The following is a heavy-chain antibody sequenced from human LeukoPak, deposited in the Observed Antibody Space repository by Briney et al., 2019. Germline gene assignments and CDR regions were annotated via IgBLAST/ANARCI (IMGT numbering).Heavy chain of an antibody. CDR2: IWYDGSNK. CDR3: AKDVLPTVWSPEY. CDR1: GFTFSSYG. V-gene: IGHV3-33*06. D-gene: IGHD4-11*01. J-gene: IGHJ4*02. Sequence: GGSLRLSCAASGFTFSSYGMHWVRQAPGKGLEWVAVIWYDGSNKYYADSVKGRFTISRDNSKNTVDLQMNSLRAEDTAVYYCAKDVLPTVWSPEYWGQGTLVTVSS.